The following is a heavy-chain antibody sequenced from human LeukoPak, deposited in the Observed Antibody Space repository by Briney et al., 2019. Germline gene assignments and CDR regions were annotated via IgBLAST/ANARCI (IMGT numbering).Heavy chain of an antibody. Sequence: GGSLRLSCAASGFIFSGYAMSWVRQAPGKGLEWVSSIRGGGADIYYADSVKGRFTISRDNSKNTLYLQMNSLRAEDTAVYYCAKRSASGSYYQQILDYWGQGTLVTVSS. J-gene: IGHJ4*02. V-gene: IGHV3-23*01. CDR1: GFIFSGYA. CDR2: IRGGGADI. D-gene: IGHD3-10*01. CDR3: AKRSASGSYYQQILDY.